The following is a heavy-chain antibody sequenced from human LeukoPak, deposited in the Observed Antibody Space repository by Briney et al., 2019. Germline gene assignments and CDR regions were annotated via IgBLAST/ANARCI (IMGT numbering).Heavy chain of an antibody. CDR3: ARAPFGRGLGATYYYYYYYMDV. V-gene: IGHV1-2*02. CDR2: INPNSGGT. J-gene: IGHJ6*03. D-gene: IGHD1-26*01. CDR1: GYTFTGYY. Sequence: ASVKVSCKASGYTFTGYYMHWVRQAPGQGLEWMGWINPNSGGTNYAQKFQGRVTMTRDTSISTAYMELSRLRSDDTAVYYCARAPFGRGLGATYYYYYYYMDVWGKGTTVTVSS.